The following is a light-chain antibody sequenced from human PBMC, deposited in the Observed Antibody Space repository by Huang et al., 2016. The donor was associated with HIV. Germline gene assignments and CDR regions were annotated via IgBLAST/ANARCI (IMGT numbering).Light chain of an antibody. J-gene: IGKJ1*01. V-gene: IGKV4-1*01. CDR2: WAS. CDR3: QQYYTSPQT. Sequence: DIVMTQSPDSLAVSLGEAATLTCRSSQRILSSATNKNYLAWFQQKSGQSPKLLLFWASTREAGVPDRFSASGAGTHCTLTINNVKTEDVAIYYCQQYYTSPQTFGPGTRLEI. CDR1: QRILSSATNKNY.